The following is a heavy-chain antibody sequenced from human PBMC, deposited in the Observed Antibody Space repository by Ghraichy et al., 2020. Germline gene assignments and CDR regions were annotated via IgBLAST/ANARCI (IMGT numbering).Heavy chain of an antibody. J-gene: IGHJ4*02. CDR3: ARGRTGDY. Sequence: SETLSLTCAVYGGSFSGYYWSWIRQPPGKGLEWIGEINHSGSTNYNPSLKSRVTISVDTSKNQFSLKLSSVTAADTAVYYCARGRTGDYWGQGTLVTVSS. CDR2: INHSGST. CDR1: GGSFSGYY. V-gene: IGHV4-34*01.